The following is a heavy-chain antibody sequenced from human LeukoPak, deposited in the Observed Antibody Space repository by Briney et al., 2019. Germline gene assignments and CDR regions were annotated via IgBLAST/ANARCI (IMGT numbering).Heavy chain of an antibody. J-gene: IGHJ3*02. CDR1: GGSFSGYY. CDR2: INHRGST. D-gene: IGHD3-3*01. V-gene: IGHV4-34*01. CDR3: AARITIFGVANAWTFDI. Sequence: SETLSLTCAVYGGSFSGYYWSWIRQPPGKGLEWIGEINHRGSTNYNPSLKSRVTISVDTSKNQFSLKLSSVTAADTAVYYCAARITIFGVANAWTFDIWGQGTMVTVSS.